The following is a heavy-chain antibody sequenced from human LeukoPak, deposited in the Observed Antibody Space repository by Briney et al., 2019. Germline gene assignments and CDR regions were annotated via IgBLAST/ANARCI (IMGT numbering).Heavy chain of an antibody. CDR2: IYYRGGT. D-gene: IGHD1-26*01. V-gene: IGHV4-59*11. CDR1: GGSISSHY. J-gene: IGHJ5*02. CDR3: ARGGSQEAFFSSGFDP. Sequence: SETLSLTCTVSGGSISSHYWSWIRQPPGKGLEWIGYIYYRGGTNYNPSLKSRVTISIDTSKNQFSLKLSSVTAADTAVYYCARGGSQEAFFSSGFDPWGQETLVTVSS.